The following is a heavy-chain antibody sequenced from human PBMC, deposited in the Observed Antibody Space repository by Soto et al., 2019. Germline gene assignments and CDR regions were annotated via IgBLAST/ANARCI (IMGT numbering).Heavy chain of an antibody. J-gene: IGHJ2*01. CDR3: ARCYCSVGSCYAWWHFDL. D-gene: IGHD2-15*01. V-gene: IGHV1-18*01. CDR1: GYTFTNYA. CDR2: ISASTRNT. Sequence: QVQLVQSGAEVKKPGASVKVSCQASGYTFTNYAISWVRQAPGQGLAWMGWISASTRNTDQAQNFQGRVTMTIDTSTNTANMELRSLRSDDTAVYYCARCYCSVGSCYAWWHFDLWGRGTLVTVSS.